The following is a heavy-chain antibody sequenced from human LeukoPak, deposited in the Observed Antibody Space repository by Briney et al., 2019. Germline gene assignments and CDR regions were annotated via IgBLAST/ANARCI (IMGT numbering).Heavy chain of an antibody. CDR2: IRTKTDGGTT. V-gene: IGHV3-15*01. CDR3: STERSSGTSSFDY. J-gene: IGHJ4*02. Sequence: PGGSLRLSCAASGFSFSNAWMRWVRQAPGKGLEWLGRIRTKTDGGTTDYAAPVKGRFTISRDDSENMLYLQMNSLITEDTAVYYCSTERSSGTSSFDYWGQGALVTASS. CDR1: GFSFSNAW. D-gene: IGHD1-26*01.